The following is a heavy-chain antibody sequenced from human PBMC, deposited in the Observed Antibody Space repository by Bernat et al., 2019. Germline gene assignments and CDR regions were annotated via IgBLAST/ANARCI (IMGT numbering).Heavy chain of an antibody. Sequence: QVQLQESGPGLVKPSETLSLTCTVSGGSISSYYWSWIRQPPGKGLEWIGYIYYSGSTNYNHSLKSRVTISVDTSKNQFSLKLSYVTAADTAVYYCARLLTGPGEVVNFDYWGQGTLVTVSS. V-gene: IGHV4-59*08. J-gene: IGHJ4*02. CDR3: ARLLTGPGEVVNFDY. CDR1: GGSISSYY. CDR2: IYYSGST. D-gene: IGHD2-15*01.